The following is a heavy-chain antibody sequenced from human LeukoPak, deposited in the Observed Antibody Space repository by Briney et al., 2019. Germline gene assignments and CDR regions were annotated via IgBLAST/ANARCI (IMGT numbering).Heavy chain of an antibody. CDR2: IYYSGST. Sequence: SETLSLTCAIYGRSFSDYYWGWIRQPPGKGLEWIGSIYYSGSTYYNPSLKSRVTISVDTSKNQFSLKLSSVTAADTAVYYCARHSGDFDYWGQGTLVTVSS. J-gene: IGHJ4*02. CDR3: ARHSGDFDY. D-gene: IGHD6-25*01. V-gene: IGHV4-39*01. CDR1: GRSFSDYY.